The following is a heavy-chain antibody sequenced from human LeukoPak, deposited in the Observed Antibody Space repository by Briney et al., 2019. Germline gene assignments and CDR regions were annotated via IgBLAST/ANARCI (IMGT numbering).Heavy chain of an antibody. CDR3: ARKRSSTSLHYGTDV. CDR1: GGSFSGYY. Sequence: NPSETLSLTCAVYGGSFSGYYWSWIRQPPGKGLEWIGEINHSGSTNYNPSLKSRVTISVDTSKNQFSLKLSSVTAADTAVYYCARKRSSTSLHYGTDVWGKGTTVTVSS. J-gene: IGHJ6*04. D-gene: IGHD2-2*01. V-gene: IGHV4-34*01. CDR2: INHSGST.